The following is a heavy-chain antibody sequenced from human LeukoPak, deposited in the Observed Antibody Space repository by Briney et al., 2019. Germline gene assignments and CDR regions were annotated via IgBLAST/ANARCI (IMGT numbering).Heavy chain of an antibody. CDR3: ARASPFDYGDFEGDAFDI. Sequence: GASVKVSCKASGYTFTSYAMHWVRQAPGQRLEWMGWINAGNGNTKYSQKFQGRVTITRDTSASTAYMELSSLRSEDTAVCYCARASPFDYGDFEGDAFDIWGQGTMVTVSS. V-gene: IGHV1-3*01. D-gene: IGHD4-17*01. CDR1: GYTFTSYA. J-gene: IGHJ3*02. CDR2: INAGNGNT.